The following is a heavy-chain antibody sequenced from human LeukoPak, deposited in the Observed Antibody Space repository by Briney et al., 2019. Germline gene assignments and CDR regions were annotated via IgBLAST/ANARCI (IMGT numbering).Heavy chain of an antibody. J-gene: IGHJ4*02. V-gene: IGHV1-2*02. D-gene: IGHD6-13*01. CDR3: ARESTGYSSSTFDY. CDR2: INPNSGGT. Sequence: ASVKVSCRASGYTFTSYGISWVRQAPGQGLEWMGWINPNSGGTNYAQKFQGRVTMTRDTSISTAYMELSRLRSDDTAVYYCARESTGYSSSTFDYWGQGTLVTVSS. CDR1: GYTFTSYG.